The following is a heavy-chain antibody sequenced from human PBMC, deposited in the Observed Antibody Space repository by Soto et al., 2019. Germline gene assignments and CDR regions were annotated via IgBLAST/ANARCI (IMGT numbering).Heavy chain of an antibody. CDR2: MYYSGST. Sequence: QLQLQESGPGLVKPSETLSLTCTVSGDSISSSSHSWGWIRRPPGKGLEWIGSMYYSGSTYYNPSLKSRVTISVDTSKNQFSLKLSSVTAADAAVYYCARPGSPGGWFYFDSWGQGTLVTVSS. J-gene: IGHJ4*02. V-gene: IGHV4-39*01. D-gene: IGHD6-19*01. CDR1: GDSISSSSHS. CDR3: ARPGSPGGWFYFDS.